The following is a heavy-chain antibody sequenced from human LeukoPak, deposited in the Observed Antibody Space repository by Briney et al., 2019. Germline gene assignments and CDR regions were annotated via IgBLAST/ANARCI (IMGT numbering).Heavy chain of an antibody. V-gene: IGHV4-38-2*02. CDR3: ARVVPQYRYYMDV. CDR2: IYHSGST. J-gene: IGHJ6*03. CDR1: GYSISSGYY. Sequence: SETLSLTCTVSGYSISSGYYWGWIRQPPGKGLEWIGSIYHSGSTYYNPSLKSRVTISVDTSKNQFSLKLSSVTAADTAVYYCARVVPQYRYYMDVWGKGTTVTVSS. D-gene: IGHD2-2*01.